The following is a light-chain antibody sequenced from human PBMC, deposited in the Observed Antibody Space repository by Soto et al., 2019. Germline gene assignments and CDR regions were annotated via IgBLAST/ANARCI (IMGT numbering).Light chain of an antibody. CDR1: QDIDNE. Sequence: DIPMTQSPPSLSAFVGDRVTITCRASQDIDNELVWYQQKPGKPHQLLIYAASTLQSGVPSRFSGSGSGTDLTLTISSLQPEDVATYYCQKYRSWEFGQGTKVEIK. J-gene: IGKJ1*01. CDR3: QKYRSWE. V-gene: IGKV1-27*01. CDR2: AAS.